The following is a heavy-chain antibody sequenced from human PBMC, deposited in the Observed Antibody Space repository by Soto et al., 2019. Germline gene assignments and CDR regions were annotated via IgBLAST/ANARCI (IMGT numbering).Heavy chain of an antibody. V-gene: IGHV3-23*01. Sequence: EVQLLESGGGLVQPGGSLRLSCAASGFTFSSYAMSWVRQALGKGLEWVSAISGSGGSTYYADSVKGRFTISRDNSKNTLYLQMNSLRAEDTAIYYCAKNRATYYYGSGPFDYWGQGTLVTVSS. CDR3: AKNRATYYYGSGPFDY. D-gene: IGHD3-10*01. CDR2: ISGSGGST. J-gene: IGHJ4*02. CDR1: GFTFSSYA.